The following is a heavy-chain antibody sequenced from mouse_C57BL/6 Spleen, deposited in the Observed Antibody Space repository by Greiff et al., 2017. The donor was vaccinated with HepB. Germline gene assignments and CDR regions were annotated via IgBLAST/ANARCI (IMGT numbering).Heavy chain of an antibody. V-gene: IGHV5-16*01. CDR1: GFTFSDYY. CDR3: ARPGLRGAMDY. Sequence: EVKLVESEGGLVQPGSSMKLSCTASGFTFSDYYMAWVRQVPEKGLEWVANINYDGSSTYYLDSLKSRFIISRDNAKNILYLQMSSLKSEDTATYYCARPGLRGAMDYWGQGTSVTVSS. J-gene: IGHJ4*01. CDR2: INYDGSST. D-gene: IGHD3-1*01.